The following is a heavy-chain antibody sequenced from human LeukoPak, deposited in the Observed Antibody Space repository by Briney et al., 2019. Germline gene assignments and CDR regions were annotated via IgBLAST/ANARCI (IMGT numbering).Heavy chain of an antibody. Sequence: SVKVSCKASGGTFSSYAISLVRQAPGQGLEWMGGIIPIFGTANYAQKFQGRVTITTDESTSTAYMELSSLRSEDTAVYHCARRRLPVSGRRDYFDYWGQGTLVTVSS. CDR1: GGTFSSYA. CDR3: ARRRLPVSGRRDYFDY. CDR2: IIPIFGTA. V-gene: IGHV1-69*05. J-gene: IGHJ4*02. D-gene: IGHD3-10*01.